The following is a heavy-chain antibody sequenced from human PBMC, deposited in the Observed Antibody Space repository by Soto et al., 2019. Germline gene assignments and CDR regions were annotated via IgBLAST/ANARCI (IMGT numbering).Heavy chain of an antibody. CDR2: IYYSGST. CDR1: GGSISSSSYY. CDR3: ARHVVVPAAMRFLGFDP. Sequence: QLQLQESGPGLVKPSETLSLTCTVSGGSISSSSYYWGWIRQPPGKGLEWIGSIYYSGSTYYNPSLKRRVTISVASSKNQFSLKRSSVPAADTAVYYCARHVVVPAAMRFLGFDPWGQGTLVTVSS. V-gene: IGHV4-39*01. J-gene: IGHJ5*02. D-gene: IGHD2-2*01.